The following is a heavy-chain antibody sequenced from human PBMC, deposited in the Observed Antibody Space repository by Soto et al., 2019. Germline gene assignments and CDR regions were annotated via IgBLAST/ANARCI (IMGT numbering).Heavy chain of an antibody. CDR2: ISYEGSHT. D-gene: IGHD2-15*01. J-gene: IGHJ4*02. Sequence: QVQLVESGGGVVQPGRSLRLSCAASGFIFSSYGMHWVRQAPGKGLEWVAVISYEGSHTYYADSVKGRFTITRDNSKNTLYLQMNSLRPEDTAEYYCAKEVHCGGGSCSWSEGFDYWGQETLLTVSS. CDR3: AKEVHCGGGSCSWSEGFDY. CDR1: GFIFSSYG. V-gene: IGHV3-30*18.